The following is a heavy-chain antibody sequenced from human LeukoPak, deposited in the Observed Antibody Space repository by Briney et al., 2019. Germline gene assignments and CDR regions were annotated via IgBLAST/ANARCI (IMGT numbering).Heavy chain of an antibody. Sequence: GGSLRLSCTVSGFTFGDYTMSWVRQAPGKGLEWVGFIRSKAYGGTTEYAASVKGRFTISRDDSKSIAYLQMNSLKTEDTAVYYCTVDLGDYWGQGTLVTVSS. J-gene: IGHJ4*02. CDR3: TVDLGDY. D-gene: IGHD3-16*01. CDR1: GFTFGDYT. V-gene: IGHV3-49*04. CDR2: IRSKAYGGTT.